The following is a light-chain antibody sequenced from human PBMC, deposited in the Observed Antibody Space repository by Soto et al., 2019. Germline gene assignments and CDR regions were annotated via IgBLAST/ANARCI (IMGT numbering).Light chain of an antibody. CDR3: SSYAGRNNYV. J-gene: IGLJ1*01. CDR1: SSDVGAFDS. Sequence: QSALTQPPSASGSPGQSVTISCTGSSSDVGAFDSVSWYQQHPHKAPQIIIYEVSKRPSVVPDRFSGSKSGNTASLTVSGLQADDEADYFCSSYAGRNNYVFGTGTKVTVL. CDR2: EVS. V-gene: IGLV2-8*01.